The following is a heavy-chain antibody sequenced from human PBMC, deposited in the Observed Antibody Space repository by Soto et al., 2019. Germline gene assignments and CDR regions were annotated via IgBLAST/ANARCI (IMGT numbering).Heavy chain of an antibody. Sequence: QITLKESGPSLVKPTQTLTLTCTLSGLSLTTTDVGVGWIRQPPGKALEWLALIYWDDDKRNSPSLRSRLTVNKDNFKHHVVLRMTNMDPVDTATYFCALRRPGQYFDYGAQGILLTVAS. CDR2: IYWDDDK. CDR1: GLSLTTTDVG. CDR3: ALRRPGQYFDY. V-gene: IGHV2-5*02. J-gene: IGHJ4*02.